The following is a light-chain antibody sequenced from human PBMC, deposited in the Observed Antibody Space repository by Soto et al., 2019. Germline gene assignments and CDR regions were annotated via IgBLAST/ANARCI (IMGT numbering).Light chain of an antibody. V-gene: IGLV8-61*01. CDR1: SGSVSTSNY. Sequence: QTVVTQEPSFSVSPGGTVTLTCGLSSGSVSTSNYPGWYQQTPGQAPRTLIYSTNTRSSGVPDRFSGSILVNKAALTITGAQADYESDYYCVLYMGSGIPWVFGGGTQLTVL. CDR3: VLYMGSGIPWV. CDR2: STN. J-gene: IGLJ3*02.